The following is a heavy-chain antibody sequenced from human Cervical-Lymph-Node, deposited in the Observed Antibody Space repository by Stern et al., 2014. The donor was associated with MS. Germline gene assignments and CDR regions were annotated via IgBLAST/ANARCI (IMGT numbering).Heavy chain of an antibody. Sequence: QVQLQESGPGLVRPSGTLSLTCAVSGDSISNDNWWSWVRQPPGKGLEWIGEVYHTGSANYDPSLKSRVPISVDKSRTHFSLRLTSMTAADTAVYYCARDQGFQLMNSWGQGTLVIVSS. D-gene: IGHD2-2*01. CDR1: GDSISNDNW. V-gene: IGHV4-4*02. CDR2: VYHTGSA. J-gene: IGHJ4*02. CDR3: ARDQGFQLMNS.